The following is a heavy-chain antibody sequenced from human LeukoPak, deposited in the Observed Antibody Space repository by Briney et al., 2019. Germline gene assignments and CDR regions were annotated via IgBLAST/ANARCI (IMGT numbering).Heavy chain of an antibody. Sequence: GGSLRLSCAASGFTFSSYSMNWVRQAPGKGLEWVSYISSSSSTIYYADSVKGRFTISRDNAKNSLYLQMNSPRAEDTAVYYCARVARGVDYWGQGTLVTVSS. CDR2: ISSSSSTI. V-gene: IGHV3-48*04. CDR1: GFTFSSYS. J-gene: IGHJ4*02. CDR3: ARVARGVDY.